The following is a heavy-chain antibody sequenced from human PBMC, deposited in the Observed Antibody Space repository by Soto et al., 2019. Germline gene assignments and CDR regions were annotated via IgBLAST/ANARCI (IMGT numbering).Heavy chain of an antibody. CDR1: GGSISSSNW. CDR2: IYHSGST. J-gene: IGHJ6*02. D-gene: IGHD6-13*01. Sequence: QVQLQESGPGLVKPSGTLSLTCAVSGGSISSSNWWSWVREPPGKGLEWIGDIYHSGSTNYNPSLKSRVTISVDHSKNQFSLKLSSVTAAETAVYYCARASSSWPYSYGMDVWGQGTTVTVSS. V-gene: IGHV4-4*02. CDR3: ARASSSWPYSYGMDV.